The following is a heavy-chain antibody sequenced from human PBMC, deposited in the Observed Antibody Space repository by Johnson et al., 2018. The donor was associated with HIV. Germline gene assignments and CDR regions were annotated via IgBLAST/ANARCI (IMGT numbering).Heavy chain of an antibody. Sequence: QMQLVESGGGVVQPGGSLRLSCAASGFTFSNYAMYWVRQAPGKGLEWVAAISYDGSNKYYADSVKDRFTISRDNSKNTLCLQMNSLRPEDTAVFYCARGKSVAARIGAFDIWGQGTMVTVSS. J-gene: IGHJ3*02. CDR1: GFTFSNYA. CDR2: ISYDGSNK. CDR3: ARGKSVAARIGAFDI. V-gene: IGHV3-30-3*01. D-gene: IGHD6-6*01.